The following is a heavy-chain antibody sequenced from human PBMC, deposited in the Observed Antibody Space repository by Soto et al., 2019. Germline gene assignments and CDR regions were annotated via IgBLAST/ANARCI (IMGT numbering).Heavy chain of an antibody. V-gene: IGHV4-34*01. CDR1: GGSFSDYY. CDR3: ARDFFDSSDYTTNWFDP. J-gene: IGHJ5*02. CDR2: IYHTGNA. D-gene: IGHD3-22*01. Sequence: SETLSLTCAVYGGSFSDYYCSWIRQPPGEGLEWIGSIYHTGNAYYNPSLKSRVTISVDTSKNQFSLKLTSVTAADAALYYCARDFFDSSDYTTNWFDPWGQGTLVTVSS.